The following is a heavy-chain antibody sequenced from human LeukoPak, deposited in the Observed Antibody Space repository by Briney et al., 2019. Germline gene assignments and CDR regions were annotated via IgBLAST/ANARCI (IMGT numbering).Heavy chain of an antibody. CDR1: GGSISSSSYY. V-gene: IGHV4-39*07. CDR3: ARDDSGELKLDY. CDR2: IYYSGST. D-gene: IGHD1-26*01. Sequence: EASETLSLTCTVSGGSISSSSYYWGWIRQPPGKGLEWIGSIYYSGSTYYNPSLKSRVTISVGTSKNQFSLKLSSVTAADTAVYYCARDDSGELKLDYWGQGTLVTVSS. J-gene: IGHJ4*02.